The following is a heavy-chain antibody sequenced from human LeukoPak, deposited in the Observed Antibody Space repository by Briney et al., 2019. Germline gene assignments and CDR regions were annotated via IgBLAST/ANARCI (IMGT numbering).Heavy chain of an antibody. D-gene: IGHD4-17*01. CDR1: GFTFSSYW. V-gene: IGHV3-7*03. CDR2: IKQDGSEK. J-gene: IGHJ4*02. Sequence: PGGSLRLSCAASGFTFSSYWTSWVRQAPGKGLEWVANIKQDGSEKYYVDSVKGRFTISRDNAKNSLCLQMNSLRAEDTAVYYCARGQTTVTNWGQGTLVTVSS. CDR3: ARGQTTVTN.